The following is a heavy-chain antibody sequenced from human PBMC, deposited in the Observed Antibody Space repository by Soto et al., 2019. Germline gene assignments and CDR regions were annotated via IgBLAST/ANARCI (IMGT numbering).Heavy chain of an antibody. CDR1: GYTFTGYY. J-gene: IGHJ6*02. V-gene: IGHV1-2*04. CDR3: ARDERRDITIFGVVKSYYYYGMDV. CDR2: INPNSGGT. Sequence: ASVKVSCKASGYTFTGYYMHWVRQAPGQGLEWMGWINPNSGGTNYAQKFQGWVTMTRDTSISTAYMELSRLRSDDTAVYYCARDERRDITIFGVVKSYYYYGMDVWGQGTTVTVSS. D-gene: IGHD3-3*01.